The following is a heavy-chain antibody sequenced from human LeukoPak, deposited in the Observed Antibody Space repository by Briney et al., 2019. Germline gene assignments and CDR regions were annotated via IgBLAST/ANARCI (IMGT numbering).Heavy chain of an antibody. CDR2: INPNSGGT. D-gene: IGHD3-9*01. V-gene: IGHV1-2*02. J-gene: IGHJ6*03. CDR3: ARVGLTDYYYYMDV. Sequence: ASVKVSCKASGYTFTGYYMHWVRQAPGQGLEWMGWINPNSGGTNYAQKFQGRVTMTRDTSISTAYMELSRLRSDDTAVYYCARVGLTDYYYYMDVWGKGTTVTISS. CDR1: GYTFTGYY.